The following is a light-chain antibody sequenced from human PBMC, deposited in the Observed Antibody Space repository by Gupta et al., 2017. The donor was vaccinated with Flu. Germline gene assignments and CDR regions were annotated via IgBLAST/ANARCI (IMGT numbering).Light chain of an antibody. CDR1: SSDVAVYDS. CDR3: YSYTVRNTFTFV. Sequence: QSALTQPRSVSASPGQSVTFSCTGSSSDVAVYDSVSWYQQHPGKAPRLMIYDVNKRPSGVPDRFSGSKSGNSASLTISGLQAEDEADYYCYSYTVRNTFTFVFGPGTKVTVL. V-gene: IGLV2-11*01. J-gene: IGLJ1*01. CDR2: DVN.